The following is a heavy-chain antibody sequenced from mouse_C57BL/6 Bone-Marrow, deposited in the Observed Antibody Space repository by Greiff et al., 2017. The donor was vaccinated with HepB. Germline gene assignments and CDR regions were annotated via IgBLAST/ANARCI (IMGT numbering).Heavy chain of an antibody. J-gene: IGHJ1*03. D-gene: IGHD1-1*01. CDR2: IRSKSNNYAT. CDR1: GFSFNTYA. V-gene: IGHV10-1*01. Sequence: EVQLVESGGGLVQPKGSLKLSCAASGFSFNTYAMNWVRQAPGKGLEWVARIRSKSNNYATYYADSVKDRFTISRDDSESMLYLQMNNLKTEDTAMYYWVRHGGYYYGSSYVGYFDVWGTGTTVTVSS. CDR3: VRHGGYYYGSSYVGYFDV.